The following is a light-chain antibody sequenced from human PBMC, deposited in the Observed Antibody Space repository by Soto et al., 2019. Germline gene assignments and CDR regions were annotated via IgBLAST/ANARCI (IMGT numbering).Light chain of an antibody. CDR3: QSYDNSLSASV. Sequence: QSVLTQPPSVSGAPGQRVTISCTGSNSNIGTGYDVHWYQQFPGRAPKLLIYGNYKRPSGVPDRFSGSKSGTSASLAITGLRAGDEADYFCQSYDNSLSASVFGGGTKLTVL. V-gene: IGLV1-40*01. CDR1: NSNIGTGYD. J-gene: IGLJ2*01. CDR2: GNY.